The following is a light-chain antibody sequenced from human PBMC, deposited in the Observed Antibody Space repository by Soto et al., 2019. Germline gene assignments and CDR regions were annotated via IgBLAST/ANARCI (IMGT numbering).Light chain of an antibody. J-gene: IGKJ4*01. CDR2: GTS. CDR3: QQRSNWPLT. V-gene: IGKV3D-20*02. Sequence: EIVLTQSPGTLSLSPGERVTLSCRASQSISNDHLAWYQQKSGQPPRLLIHGTSNRATGIPDRFSGSGSGTEFTLTISSLQPEDFATYYCQQRSNWPLTFGGGTKVDIK. CDR1: QSISNDH.